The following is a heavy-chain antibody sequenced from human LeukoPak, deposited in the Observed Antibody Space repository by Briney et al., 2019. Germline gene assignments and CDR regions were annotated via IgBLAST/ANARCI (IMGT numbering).Heavy chain of an antibody. CDR2: ISYDGSNK. Sequence: PGGSLRLSCAASGFTFSSYGMHWVRQAPGKGLEWVAVISYDGSNKYYADSVKGRFTISRDNSKNTLYLQMNSLRAEDTAVYYCAKWTYYYDSSGHSPADYWGQGTLVTVSS. D-gene: IGHD3-22*01. V-gene: IGHV3-30*18. CDR3: AKWTYYYDSSGHSPADY. CDR1: GFTFSSYG. J-gene: IGHJ4*02.